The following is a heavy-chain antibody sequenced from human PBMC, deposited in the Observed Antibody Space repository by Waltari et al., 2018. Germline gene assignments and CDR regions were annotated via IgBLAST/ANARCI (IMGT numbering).Heavy chain of an antibody. Sequence: QVQLVQSGAEVKKPGASVKVSCKASGYTFTSYYMHWVRQAPGQGLEWMGIINPSGGSTSYAQKFQGRVTMTRDTSTSTVYMELSSLRAEDTALYYCAKAPYSSSWYEAFDIWGQGTMVTVSS. V-gene: IGHV1-46*01. D-gene: IGHD6-13*01. CDR3: AKAPYSSSWYEAFDI. CDR1: GYTFTSYY. CDR2: INPSGGST. J-gene: IGHJ3*02.